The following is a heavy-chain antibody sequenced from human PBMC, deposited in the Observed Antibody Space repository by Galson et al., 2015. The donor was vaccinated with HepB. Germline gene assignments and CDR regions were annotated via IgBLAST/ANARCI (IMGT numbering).Heavy chain of an antibody. Sequence: SVKVSCKASGGTFSSHAISWVRQAPGQGLEWIVGIIPIFGTANYAQKFQGRVTITADVSTSTAYMELSSLRSEDTAVYYCARSNEAGVAAHYYYGMDVWVQGTTVTVS. CDR1: GGTFSSHA. D-gene: IGHD2-15*01. CDR3: ARSNEAGVAAHYYYGMDV. CDR2: IIPIFGTA. V-gene: IGHV1-69*13. J-gene: IGHJ6*02.